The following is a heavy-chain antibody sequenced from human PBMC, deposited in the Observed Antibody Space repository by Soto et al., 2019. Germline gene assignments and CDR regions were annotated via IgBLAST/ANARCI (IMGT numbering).Heavy chain of an antibody. Sequence: VSVKVSCKASGYTFSRYGISWVRQAPGQGLEWMGWISGYNGDTKYAQKVQGRVTMTIDTSTYTAYMELRSLTSDDTAIYYCARGPRAPPPHDYGMDVWGQGTTVTVSS. V-gene: IGHV1-18*01. CDR3: ARGPRAPPPHDYGMDV. J-gene: IGHJ6*02. CDR1: GYTFSRYG. CDR2: ISGYNGDT.